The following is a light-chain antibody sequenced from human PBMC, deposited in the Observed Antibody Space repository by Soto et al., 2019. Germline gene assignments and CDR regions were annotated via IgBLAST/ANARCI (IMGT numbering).Light chain of an antibody. CDR3: QQYNNWPPYT. V-gene: IGKV3-15*01. CDR2: CAS. Sequence: EIVMTQSPATLSVSPGARATLSCRASQRVSSNLAWYQQKPGQPLRLLIYCASTRAAGIPARFSGSGSETEFTLTISSLQSGDFAVYYCQQYNNWPPYTFGQGTKVDIK. CDR1: QRVSSN. J-gene: IGKJ2*01.